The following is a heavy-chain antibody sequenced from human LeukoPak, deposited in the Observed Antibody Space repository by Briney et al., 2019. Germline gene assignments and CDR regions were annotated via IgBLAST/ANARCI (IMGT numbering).Heavy chain of an antibody. V-gene: IGHV3-21*01. CDR1: GFTFSSYS. Sequence: GGSLRLSCAASGFTFSSYSMNWVRQAPGKGLEWVSSISSSSSYIYYADSVKGRFTISRDNAKNSLYLQMNSLRAEDTAVYYCARDFSSPNWFDPWGQGTLVTVSS. CDR2: ISSSSSYI. J-gene: IGHJ5*02. CDR3: ARDFSSPNWFDP. D-gene: IGHD6-13*01.